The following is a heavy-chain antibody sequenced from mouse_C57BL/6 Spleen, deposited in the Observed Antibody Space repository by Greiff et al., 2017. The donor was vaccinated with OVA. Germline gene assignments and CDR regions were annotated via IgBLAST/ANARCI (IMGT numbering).Heavy chain of an antibody. Sequence: VQLQQPGAELVKPGASVKMSCKASGYTFTSYWITWVKQRPGQGLEWIGDIYPGSGSTNYNEKFKSKATLTVDTSSSTAYMQLSSLTSEDSAVYYCARPLITTVVAPFDYWGQGTTLTVSS. J-gene: IGHJ2*01. CDR2: IYPGSGST. CDR1: GYTFTSYW. D-gene: IGHD1-1*01. CDR3: ARPLITTVVAPFDY. V-gene: IGHV1-55*01.